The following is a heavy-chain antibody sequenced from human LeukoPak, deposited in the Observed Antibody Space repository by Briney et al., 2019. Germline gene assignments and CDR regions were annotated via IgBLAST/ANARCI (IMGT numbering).Heavy chain of an antibody. Sequence: PGGSLRLSCAASGFTFSNYAMSWVRQAPGQGLEWVSAISGGGGNTFYADSVKGRFTVSRDNSKNTLYLQMNSLRAEDTAVYYCAKDVEYSYGSHFDCWGQGSLVTVSS. CDR2: ISGGGGNT. V-gene: IGHV3-23*01. CDR1: GFTFSNYA. D-gene: IGHD6-6*01. J-gene: IGHJ4*02. CDR3: AKDVEYSYGSHFDC.